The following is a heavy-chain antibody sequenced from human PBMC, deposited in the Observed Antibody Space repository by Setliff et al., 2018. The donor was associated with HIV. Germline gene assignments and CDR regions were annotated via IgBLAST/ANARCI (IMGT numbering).Heavy chain of an antibody. J-gene: IGHJ4*02. V-gene: IGHV3-33*08. CDR3: ARGAGPTTLAEPFDS. D-gene: IGHD1-26*01. Sequence: GGSLRLPCAASEFTFSSYAMRWVRQAAGKGLEWVAVIGYDGSIEYYIDSGKGRFTISRDNSKSTLYLQMTNLRAEDTALYFCARGAGPTTLAEPFDSWGQGTLVTVPQ. CDR2: IGYDGSIE. CDR1: EFTFSSYA.